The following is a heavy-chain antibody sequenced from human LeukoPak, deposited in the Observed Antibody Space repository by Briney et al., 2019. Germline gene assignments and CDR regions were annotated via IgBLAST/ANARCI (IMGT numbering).Heavy chain of an antibody. D-gene: IGHD2-2*01. CDR3: AREIRYCSSTSCLRYNWFDP. Sequence: SETLSLTCAVYGGSFSGYYWSWIRQPPGKGLEWIGEINHSGSTNYNPSLKSRVTISVDTSKNQFSLKLSSVTAADTAVYYCAREIRYCSSTSCLRYNWFDPWGQGTLVTVSS. V-gene: IGHV4-34*01. J-gene: IGHJ5*02. CDR1: GGSFSGYY. CDR2: INHSGST.